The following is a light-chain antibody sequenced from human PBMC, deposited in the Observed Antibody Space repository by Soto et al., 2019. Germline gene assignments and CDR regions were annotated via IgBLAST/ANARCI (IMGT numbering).Light chain of an antibody. CDR1: SSDVGSYNR. CDR2: EVS. Sequence: QSVLTQPPSVSGSPGQSVTISCTGTSSDVGSYNRVCWYQQPPGTAPKLMIYEVSNRPSGVPDRFSASKSGNTASLTISGLQAEDEADYYCSSYTSSSTYVFGTGTKVTV. J-gene: IGLJ1*01. V-gene: IGLV2-18*02. CDR3: SSYTSSSTYV.